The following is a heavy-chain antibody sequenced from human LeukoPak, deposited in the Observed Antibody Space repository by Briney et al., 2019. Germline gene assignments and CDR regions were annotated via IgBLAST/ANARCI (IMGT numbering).Heavy chain of an antibody. V-gene: IGHV4-34*01. Sequence: SETLSLTCAVYGGSFSGYYWSWIRQPPGKGLEWIGEINHSGSTNYNPSLKSRVTISVDTSKNQFSLKLSSVTAADTAVYYCASSSSSPGFLAYWGQGTLVTVSS. CDR2: INHSGST. J-gene: IGHJ4*02. CDR3: ASSSSSPGFLAY. D-gene: IGHD6-6*01. CDR1: GGSFSGYY.